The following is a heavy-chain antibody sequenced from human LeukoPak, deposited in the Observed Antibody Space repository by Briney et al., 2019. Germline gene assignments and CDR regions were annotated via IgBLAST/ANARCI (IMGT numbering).Heavy chain of an antibody. CDR2: IGSSGSSI. CDR1: GFTFSNYA. V-gene: IGHV3-23*01. Sequence: GGSLRLSCAASGFTFSNYAMTWVRQAPGKGLEWVSAIGSSGSSIYYADSVKGRFTISRDNSKNTLYLQMNSLRAEDTAVYYCARDRVDTAMVYFDYWGQGTLVTVSS. CDR3: ARDRVDTAMVYFDY. J-gene: IGHJ4*02. D-gene: IGHD5-18*01.